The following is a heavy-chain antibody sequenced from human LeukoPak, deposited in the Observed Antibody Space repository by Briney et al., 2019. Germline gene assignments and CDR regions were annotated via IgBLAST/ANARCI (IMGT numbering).Heavy chain of an antibody. V-gene: IGHV4-31*03. CDR1: GGFVSSGGYY. Sequence: KPSQTLSLTCTVSGGFVSSGGYYWSWIRQHPGKGLEWIGYIYYSGSTYYNPSLKSRVTISIDTSKNQFSLKVNSVTAADTAVYYCATDTYSYDSSGLINWFDPWGQGTLVTVSS. CDR2: IYYSGST. J-gene: IGHJ5*02. CDR3: ATDTYSYDSSGLINWFDP. D-gene: IGHD3-22*01.